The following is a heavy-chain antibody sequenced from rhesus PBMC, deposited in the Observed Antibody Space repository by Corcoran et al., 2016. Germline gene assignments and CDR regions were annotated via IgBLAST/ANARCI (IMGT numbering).Heavy chain of an antibody. D-gene: IGHD4-29*01. CDR3: ARRSSYWYFDL. V-gene: IGHV4-127*01. CDR1: GYSISSGFG. CDR2: IGGSSGST. J-gene: IGHJ2*01. Sequence: QVQLQESGPGLVKPSETLSLTCAVSGYSISSGFGWRWVRLPPGKGLEWIGYIGGSSGSTNYNPSLKSRVTISKDTSKNQFSLKLSSVTAADTAVYYCARRSSYWYFDLWGPGTPITISS.